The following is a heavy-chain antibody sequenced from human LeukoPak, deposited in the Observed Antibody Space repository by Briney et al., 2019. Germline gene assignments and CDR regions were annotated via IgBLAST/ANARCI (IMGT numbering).Heavy chain of an antibody. CDR2: ISSSSSYI. CDR1: GFTFSGYA. J-gene: IGHJ6*03. V-gene: IGHV3-21*01. CDR3: ARGRYCSSTSCSELAQYYYYYYMDV. D-gene: IGHD2-2*01. Sequence: PGGSLRLSCAASGFTFSGYAMSWVRQAPGKGLEWVSSISSSSSYIYYADSVKGRFTISRDNAKNSLYLQMNSLRAEDTAVYYCARGRYCSSTSCSELAQYYYYYYMDVWGKGTTVTVSS.